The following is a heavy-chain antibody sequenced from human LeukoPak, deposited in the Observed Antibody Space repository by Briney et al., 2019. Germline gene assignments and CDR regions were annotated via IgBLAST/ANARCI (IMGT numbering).Heavy chain of an antibody. CDR2: INPNSGGT. CDR1: GYTFTGYY. V-gene: IGHV1-2*02. CDR3: ARARGAGKYDSSGYLGY. J-gene: IGHJ4*02. Sequence: ASVKVSCKASGYTFTGYYMHWVRQAPGQGLEWMGWINPNSGGTNYAQKFQGRVTMTRDTSISTAYMELSRLRSDDTAVYYCARARGAGKYDSSGYLGYWGQGTLVTASS. D-gene: IGHD3-22*01.